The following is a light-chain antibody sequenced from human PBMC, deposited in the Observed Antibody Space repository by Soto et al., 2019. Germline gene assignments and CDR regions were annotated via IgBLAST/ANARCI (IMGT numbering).Light chain of an antibody. CDR2: EVS. CDR1: SSDVGGYNF. J-gene: IGLJ2*01. Sequence: QSALTQPASVFGSPGQSITISCTGTSSDVGGYNFVSWYQHHPGKAPKLIIYEVSNRPSGVSNRFSASKSGNTASLTIFGLQAEDEADYYCSSYTNSSTLVLFGGGTKLTVL. CDR3: SSYTNSSTLVL. V-gene: IGLV2-14*01.